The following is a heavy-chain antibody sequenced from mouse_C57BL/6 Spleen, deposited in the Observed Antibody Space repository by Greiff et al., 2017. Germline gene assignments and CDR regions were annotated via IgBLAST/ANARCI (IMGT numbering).Heavy chain of an antibody. D-gene: IGHD1-1*01. CDR3: AQDYYGRSRGFAY. CDR2: IHPSDSDT. Sequence: QVQLQQSGAELVKPGASVKVSCKASGYTFTSYWMHWVKQRPGQGLEWIGRIHPSDSDTNYNQKFKGKATLTVDKSSSTAYMHLSSLTSEDSAVYYCAQDYYGRSRGFAYWGQGTLVTVSA. J-gene: IGHJ3*01. V-gene: IGHV1-74*01. CDR1: GYTFTSYW.